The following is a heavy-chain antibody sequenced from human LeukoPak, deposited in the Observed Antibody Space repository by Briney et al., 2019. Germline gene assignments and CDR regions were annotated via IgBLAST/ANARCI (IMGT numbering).Heavy chain of an antibody. CDR1: RYTFTGYY. CDR2: INPNSGGT. D-gene: IGHD3-3*01. Sequence: ASVKVSCKASRYTFTGYYMHWVRQAPGQGLEWMGWINPNSGGTNYAQKFQGRVTMTGDTSISTAYMELSRLRSDDTAVYYCARDPGRVGGYDFWSGYLGNWFDPWGQGTLVTVSS. CDR3: ARDPGRVGGYDFWSGYLGNWFDP. V-gene: IGHV1-2*02. J-gene: IGHJ5*02.